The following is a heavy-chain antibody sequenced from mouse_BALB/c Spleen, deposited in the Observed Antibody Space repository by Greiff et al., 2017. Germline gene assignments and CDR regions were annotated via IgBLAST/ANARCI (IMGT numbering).Heavy chain of an antibody. J-gene: IGHJ3*01. V-gene: IGHV5-6-5*01. CDR1: GFTFSSYA. D-gene: IGHD1-1*01. CDR2: ISSGGST. Sequence: EVQLVESGGGLVKPGGSLKLSCAASGFTFSSYAMSWVRQTPEKRLEWVASISSGGSTYYPDSVKGRFTISRDNARNILYLQMSSLRSEDTAMYYCARGPGYYGSPAWFAYWGQGTLVTVSA. CDR3: ARGPGYYGSPAWFAY.